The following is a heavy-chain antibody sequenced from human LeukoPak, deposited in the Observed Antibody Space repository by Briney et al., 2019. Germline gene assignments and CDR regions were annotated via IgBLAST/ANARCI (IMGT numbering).Heavy chain of an antibody. CDR1: GFTFSSYA. J-gene: IGHJ4*02. V-gene: IGHV3-23*01. Sequence: HSGGSLRLSCAASGFTFSSYAMSWVRQAPGKGLEWVSAISGSGGSTYYADSVKGRFTISRDNSKNTLYLQMNSLRAEDTAVYYCAKDISGSYVCDYWGQGTLVTVSS. D-gene: IGHD3-16*01. CDR2: ISGSGGST. CDR3: AKDISGSYVCDY.